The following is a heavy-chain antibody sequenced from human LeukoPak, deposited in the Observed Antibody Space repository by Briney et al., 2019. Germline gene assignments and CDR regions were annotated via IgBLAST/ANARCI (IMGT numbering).Heavy chain of an antibody. Sequence: GGSLRLSCAASGFTFSTYAMHWVRQAPGKGLEWVAVIWYDRTNKYYADSVKGRFTISRDNSKNTLYLQMSSLRAENTAVYYCARDRLTTVTTFHFDYWGQGTLVTVSS. CDR3: ARDRLTTVTTFHFDY. V-gene: IGHV3-33*01. CDR1: GFTFSTYA. CDR2: IWYDRTNK. J-gene: IGHJ4*02. D-gene: IGHD4-17*01.